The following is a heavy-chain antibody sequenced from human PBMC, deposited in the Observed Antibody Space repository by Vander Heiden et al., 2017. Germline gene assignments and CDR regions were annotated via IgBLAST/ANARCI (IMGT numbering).Heavy chain of an antibody. J-gene: IGHJ2*01. CDR2: IYHSGST. V-gene: IGHV4-4*02. CDR3: AREPKSRGYCSGGSCYGQGLDL. Sequence: QVQLQESGPGLVKPSGTLSLTCAVSGGSISSSNWWSWVRQPPGKGLEWIGEIYHSGSTNYNPSLKSRVTISVDKSKNQFSLKLSSVTAADTAVYYCAREPKSRGYCSGGSCYGQGLDLWGRGTLVTVSS. D-gene: IGHD2-15*01. CDR1: GGSISSSNW.